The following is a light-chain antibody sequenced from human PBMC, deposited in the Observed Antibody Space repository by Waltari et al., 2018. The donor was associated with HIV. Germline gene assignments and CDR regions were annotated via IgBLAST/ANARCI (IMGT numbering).Light chain of an antibody. CDR1: SGSVSTSYY. CDR2: STN. Sequence: QTVVTQEPSFSLSPGGTVTLTCGLSSGSVSTSYYPSWYQQTPGQAPRTLIYSTNTRSSGVPDRFSGSILGNKAALTITGAQADDESDYYCVLYMGSGSCMFGGGTKLTVL. J-gene: IGLJ3*02. CDR3: VLYMGSGSCM. V-gene: IGLV8-61*01.